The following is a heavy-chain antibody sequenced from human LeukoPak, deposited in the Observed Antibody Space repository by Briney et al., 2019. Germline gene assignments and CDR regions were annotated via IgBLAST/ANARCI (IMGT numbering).Heavy chain of an antibody. V-gene: IGHV3-30*18. D-gene: IGHD3-22*01. CDR2: ISYDGSNK. J-gene: IGHJ4*02. CDR3: AKDTFRYYYDSSGYLYYFDY. CDR1: GFTFSSYG. Sequence: GGSLRLSCAASGFTFSSYGMHWVRQAPGKGLEWVAVISYDGSNKYYADSVKGRFTISRDNSKNTLYLQMNSLRAEDTAVYYCAKDTFRYYYDSSGYLYYFDYWGQGTLVTVSS.